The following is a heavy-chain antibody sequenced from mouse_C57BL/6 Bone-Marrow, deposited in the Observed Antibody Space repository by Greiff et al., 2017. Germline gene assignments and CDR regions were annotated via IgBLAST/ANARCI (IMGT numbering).Heavy chain of an antibody. CDR2: IYPRDGNT. V-gene: IGHV1-81*01. CDR3: ARCVGYCGFAY. CDR1: GYTFTSYG. J-gene: IGHJ3*01. Sequence: VQLQQSGAELVRPGASVKLSCKASGYTFTSYGISWVKQRTGQGLEWIGEIYPRDGNTYYNEKFKGKATLTVDKSSSTAYMELRSLTSEDSAVYFCARCVGYCGFAYWGKGTLVTVSA.